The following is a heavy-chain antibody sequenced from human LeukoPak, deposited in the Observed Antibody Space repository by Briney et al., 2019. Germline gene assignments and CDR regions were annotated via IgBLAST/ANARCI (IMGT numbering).Heavy chain of an antibody. CDR1: GFTFDSYS. D-gene: IGHD1-1*01. Sequence: GGSLRLSCAASGFTFDSYSIKWVRQAPGKGLEFVSGISSSSRSIDYADSVKGRFTISRDNAKNSVYLQMTSLRAEDTAFYYCARVETYGLNGEDAFDSWGQGTMVTVSS. CDR3: ARVETYGLNGEDAFDS. V-gene: IGHV3-21*01. J-gene: IGHJ3*01. CDR2: ISSSSRSI.